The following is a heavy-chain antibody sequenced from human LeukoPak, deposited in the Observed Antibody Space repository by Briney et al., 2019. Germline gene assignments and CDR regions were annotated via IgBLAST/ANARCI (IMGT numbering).Heavy chain of an antibody. V-gene: IGHV1-69*13. Sequence: GASVKVSCKASGGTFSSYVITWVRQAPGQGLEWMGGIIALFGTANYAQKFQGRVTITADESTSTAYMELSSLRSDDTAVYYCARAHVNYYYYGLDVWGQGTTVTVSS. J-gene: IGHJ6*02. CDR2: IIALFGTA. CDR3: ARAHVNYYYYGLDV. CDR1: GGTFSSYV.